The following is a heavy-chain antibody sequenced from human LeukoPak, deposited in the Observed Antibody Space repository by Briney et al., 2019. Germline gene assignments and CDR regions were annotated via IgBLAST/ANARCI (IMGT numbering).Heavy chain of an antibody. J-gene: IGHJ4*02. CDR2: ISAYNGNT. V-gene: IGHV1-18*01. CDR3: ANGYYDFWSGYTPFDY. D-gene: IGHD3-3*01. Sequence: ASVKVSCKASGYTFTSYGISWVRQAPGQGLEWMGWISAYNGNTNYAQKLQGRVTMTTDTSTSTAYMELRSLRSDDTAVYYCANGYYDFWSGYTPFDYWGQGTLVTVSS. CDR1: GYTFTSYG.